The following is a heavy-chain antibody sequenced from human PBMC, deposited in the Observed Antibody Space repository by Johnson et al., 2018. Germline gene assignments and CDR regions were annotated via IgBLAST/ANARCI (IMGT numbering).Heavy chain of an antibody. D-gene: IGHD5-24*01. Sequence: VQLVESGGGLVQXGGSLRLTCAASGFTVDTKYMSWVRQAPGKGLQWVSVIYSDGRTYYTDSVKGRFTISRDNRKNTLSLEMNSLRPEDTAIYYCARDWEEMATITRYFQHWGQGTLVTVSS. V-gene: IGHV3-66*01. CDR3: ARDWEEMATITRYFQH. CDR2: IYSDGRT. J-gene: IGHJ1*01. CDR1: GFTVDTKY.